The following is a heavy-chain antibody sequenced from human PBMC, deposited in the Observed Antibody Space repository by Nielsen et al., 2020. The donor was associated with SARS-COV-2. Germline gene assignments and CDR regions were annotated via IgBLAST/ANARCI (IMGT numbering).Heavy chain of an antibody. J-gene: IGHJ6*02. CDR3: AIPASGSYYVTGDYYYYGMDV. CDR1: GFTFSSYA. CDR2: ISYDGSNK. Sequence: GESLKISCAASGFTFSSYAMHWVRQAPGKGLEWVAVISYDGSNKYYADSVKGRFTISRDNSKNTLYLQMNSLRAEDTAAYYCAIPASGSYYVTGDYYYYGMDVWGQGTTVTVSS. V-gene: IGHV3-30-3*01. D-gene: IGHD1-26*01.